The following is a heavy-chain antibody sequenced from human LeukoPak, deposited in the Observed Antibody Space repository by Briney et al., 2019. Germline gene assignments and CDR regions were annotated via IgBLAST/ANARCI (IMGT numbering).Heavy chain of an antibody. CDR2: ISSSSSYI. D-gene: IGHD3-3*01. V-gene: IGHV3-21*01. Sequence: GGSLRLSCAASGFTFSSYSMNWVRQAPGKGLEWVSSISSSSSYIYYADSVKGRFTISRDNAKNSLYLQMNSLRAEDTAVYYCARATDEYYDFWSGSIRDAFDIWGQGTMVTVSS. CDR3: ARATDEYYDFWSGSIRDAFDI. CDR1: GFTFSSYS. J-gene: IGHJ3*02.